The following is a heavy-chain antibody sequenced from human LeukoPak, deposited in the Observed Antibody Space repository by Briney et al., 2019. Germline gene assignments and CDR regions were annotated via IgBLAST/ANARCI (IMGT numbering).Heavy chain of an antibody. V-gene: IGHV1-8*01. D-gene: IGHD1-26*01. CDR1: GYTFTSYD. CDR3: ATPYLYSGSLGDAFDI. J-gene: IGHJ3*02. Sequence: GASVKVSCKASGYTFTSYDINWVRQATGQGLEWMGWMNPNSGNTGYAQKFQGRVTMTEDTSTDTAYMELSSLRSEDTAVYYCATPYLYSGSLGDAFDIWGQGTMVTVSS. CDR2: MNPNSGNT.